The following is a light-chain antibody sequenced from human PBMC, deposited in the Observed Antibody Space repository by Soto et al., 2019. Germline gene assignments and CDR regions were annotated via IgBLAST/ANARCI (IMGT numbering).Light chain of an antibody. Sequence: DIVMTQSPDSLAVSLGERATINCKSSQSVLYSSNNKNYLGWYQQKSGQPPKLLIYWASTRESGVPDRFSGSGSGTDFTLTISSLQAEDVAVYYCQQYYSTPPWTFGQGTKVEIK. J-gene: IGKJ1*01. CDR3: QQYYSTPPWT. V-gene: IGKV4-1*01. CDR2: WAS. CDR1: QSVLYSSNNKNY.